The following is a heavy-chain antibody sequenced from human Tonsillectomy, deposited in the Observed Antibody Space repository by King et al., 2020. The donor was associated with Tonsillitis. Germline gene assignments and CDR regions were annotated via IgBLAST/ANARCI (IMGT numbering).Heavy chain of an antibody. Sequence: QLVQSGGGLVQPGGSLRLSCAASGFTLSSYWMTWVRQAPGKGLEWVANIKHDGSEKYYVDSVKGRFTISRDNAKNALYLQMDSLRAEDTAEYYCARGGYSYGRFGYWGQGTLVIVSS. V-gene: IGHV3-7*01. CDR1: GFTLSSYW. D-gene: IGHD5-18*01. J-gene: IGHJ4*02. CDR2: IKHDGSEK. CDR3: ARGGYSYGRFGY.